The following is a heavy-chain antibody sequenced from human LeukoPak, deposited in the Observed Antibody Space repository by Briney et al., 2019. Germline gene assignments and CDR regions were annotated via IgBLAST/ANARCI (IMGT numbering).Heavy chain of an antibody. D-gene: IGHD6-19*01. Sequence: GGSLRLSCAASGFTFSSYAMHWVRQAPGKGLEWVAVISYDGSNKYYADSVKGRFTISRDNSKNTLYLQMNSLRAEDTAVYYCAREGHGSGWYNVRYFDYWGQGTLVTVSS. V-gene: IGHV3-30-3*01. CDR3: AREGHGSGWYNVRYFDY. CDR2: ISYDGSNK. CDR1: GFTFSSYA. J-gene: IGHJ4*02.